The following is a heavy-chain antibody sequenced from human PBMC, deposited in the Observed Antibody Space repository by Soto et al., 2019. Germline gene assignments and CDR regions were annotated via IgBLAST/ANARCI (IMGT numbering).Heavy chain of an antibody. CDR3: ARGGPGVRIFGVLYYFDY. V-gene: IGHV3-30-3*01. CDR1: GFTFSSYA. J-gene: IGHJ4*02. CDR2: ISYDGSNK. Sequence: QVQLVESGGGVVQPGRSLRLSCAASGFTFSSYAMHWVRQAPGKGLEWVAVISYDGSNKYYADSVKGRFTISRDNFKNTLDLQMNSLRADDTAVYDCARGGPGVRIFGVLYYFDYWGQGTLVTVSS. D-gene: IGHD3-3*01.